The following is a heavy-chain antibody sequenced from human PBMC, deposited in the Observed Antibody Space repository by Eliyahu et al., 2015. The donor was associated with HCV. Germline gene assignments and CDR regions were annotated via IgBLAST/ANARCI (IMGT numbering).Heavy chain of an antibody. V-gene: IGHV3-21*01. CDR1: GFTFSSYS. CDR2: ISSSSSYI. CDR3: ATHEGSGAFDI. Sequence: EVQLVESGGGLVKPGGSLRLSCAASGFTFSSYSMNWVRQAPGKGLEWVSSISSSSSYIYYADSVKGRFTISRDNAKNSLYLQMNSLRAEDTAVYYCATHEGSGAFDIWGQGTMVTVSS. J-gene: IGHJ3*02.